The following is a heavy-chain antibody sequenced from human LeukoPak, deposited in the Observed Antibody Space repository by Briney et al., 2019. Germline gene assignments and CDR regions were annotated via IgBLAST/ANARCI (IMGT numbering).Heavy chain of an antibody. D-gene: IGHD6-19*01. V-gene: IGHV1-2*02. CDR1: GYTFTGYY. J-gene: IGHJ4*02. Sequence: ASVKVSCKASGYTFTGYYMHWVRQAPGQGLEWMGWINPNSGGTNYAQKFQGRVTMTRDTSTTTAYMELRGLRFNDTAVYYCARAGSGSGWYFDYWGQGTLVTVSS. CDR2: INPNSGGT. CDR3: ARAGSGSGWYFDY.